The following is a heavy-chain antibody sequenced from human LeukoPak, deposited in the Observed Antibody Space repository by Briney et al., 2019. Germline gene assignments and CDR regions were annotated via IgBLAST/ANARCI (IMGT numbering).Heavy chain of an antibody. D-gene: IGHD6-13*01. CDR2: IYYSGST. J-gene: IGHJ4*02. V-gene: IGHV4-59*01. CDR3: ARDQGSSWFDY. CDR1: GGSISSYY. Sequence: SETLSLTCTVSGGSISSYYWSWIRQPAGKGLEWIGYIYYSGSTNYNPSLKSRVTISVDTSKNQFSLKLSSVTAADTAVYYCARDQGSSWFDYWGQGTLVTVSS.